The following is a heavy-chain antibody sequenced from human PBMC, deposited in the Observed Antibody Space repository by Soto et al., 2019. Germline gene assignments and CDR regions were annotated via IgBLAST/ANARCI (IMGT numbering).Heavy chain of an antibody. Sequence: SETLSLTCNVSGGSISDFYWSWIRQPPGQGLEWIAYMYYSGSAKTNPSLKSRVTISVDMSKKQFSLNLSSLTAADTAVYFCARGYYDSSGPGVAFDIWGPGTMVTVSS. CDR1: GGSISDFY. D-gene: IGHD3-22*01. CDR2: MYYSGSA. V-gene: IGHV4-59*01. CDR3: ARGYYDSSGPGVAFDI. J-gene: IGHJ3*02.